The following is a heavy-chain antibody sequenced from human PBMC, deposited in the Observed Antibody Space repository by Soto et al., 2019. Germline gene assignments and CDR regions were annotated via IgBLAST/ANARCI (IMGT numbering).Heavy chain of an antibody. V-gene: IGHV1-69*01. J-gene: IGHJ4*02. D-gene: IGHD3-22*01. Sequence: QVQLVQSGADVKKPGSSVKVSCKASGGTFSSYAISWVRQAPGQGLEWVGGIITRFGTANYAQKFQGRVTITAEESTSTAYMELSSLISEDTAMYYCAKVKYDSSGYYRNFDYWGQGTLVTVSS. CDR2: IITRFGTA. CDR1: GGTFSSYA. CDR3: AKVKYDSSGYYRNFDY.